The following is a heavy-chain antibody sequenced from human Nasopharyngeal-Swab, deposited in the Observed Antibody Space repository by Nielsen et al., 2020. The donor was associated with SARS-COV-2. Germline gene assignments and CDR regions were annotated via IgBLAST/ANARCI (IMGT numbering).Heavy chain of an antibody. CDR3: AARGSSGWFGY. V-gene: IGHV4-59*08. CDR2: IYYSGST. D-gene: IGHD6-19*01. Sequence: SETLSPTCTVSGGSISSYYWSWIRQPPGKGLEWIGYIYYSGSTNYNPSLKSRVTISVDTSKNQFSLKLSSVTAADTAVYYCAARGSSGWFGYWGQGTLVTVSS. CDR1: GGSISSYY. J-gene: IGHJ4*02.